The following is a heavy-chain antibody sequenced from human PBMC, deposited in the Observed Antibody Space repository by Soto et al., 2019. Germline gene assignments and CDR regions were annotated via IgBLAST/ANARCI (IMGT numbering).Heavy chain of an antibody. V-gene: IGHV4-59*01. Sequence: SETLCLTCTVSGGSISSYSWSWIRQPPGKGLEWIGYIYYSGSTNYNPSLKSRVTISVDTSKNQFSLKLSSVTAADTAVYYCARVRGGAHCSGGSCYDSDYYYLDVWGKGTTVPVSS. CDR3: ARVRGGAHCSGGSCYDSDYYYLDV. D-gene: IGHD2-15*01. CDR1: GGSISSYS. J-gene: IGHJ6*03. CDR2: IYYSGST.